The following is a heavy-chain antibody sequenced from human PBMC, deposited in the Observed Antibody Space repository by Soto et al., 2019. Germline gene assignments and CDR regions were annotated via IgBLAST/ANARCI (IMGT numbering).Heavy chain of an antibody. CDR2: IYWDDDK. J-gene: IGHJ4*02. CDR3: AHRVLRTVFGLVTTTAIYFDF. D-gene: IGHD3-3*01. CDR1: GFSLTTSGVG. Sequence: QITLNESGPTPVNPRQTFTLTCTFSGFSLTTSGVGVGWIRQSPGKAPEWLALIYWDDDKRYSPSLKSRLTITKDASKNQVVLTMADLDPADTATYYCAHRVLRTVFGLVTTTAIYFDFWGQGTPVAVSS. V-gene: IGHV2-5*02.